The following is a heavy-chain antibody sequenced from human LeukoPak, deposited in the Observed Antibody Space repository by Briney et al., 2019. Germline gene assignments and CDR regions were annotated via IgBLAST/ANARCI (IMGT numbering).Heavy chain of an antibody. CDR1: GGSISTYY. Sequence: SETLSPTCTVSGGSISTYYWTWIRQPPGKGLEWIGYIYISGSTNYNPSLKSRVTISVDTSKNQFSLNLTSVTAADTAVYYCARGGGDCSGTSCYFEDYWGQGNLVTVS. CDR3: ARGGGDCSGTSCYFEDY. J-gene: IGHJ4*02. CDR2: IYISGST. D-gene: IGHD2-15*01. V-gene: IGHV4-59*01.